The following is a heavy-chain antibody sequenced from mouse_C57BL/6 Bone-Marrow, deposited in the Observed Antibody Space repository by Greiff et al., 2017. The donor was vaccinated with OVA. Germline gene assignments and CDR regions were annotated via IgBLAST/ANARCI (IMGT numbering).Heavy chain of an antibody. CDR2: IDTETGGT. D-gene: IGHD2-5*01. V-gene: IGHV1-15*01. CDR3: TRGYSNYYAMDY. Sequence: QVQLKQSGAELVRPGASVTLSCKASGYTFTDYEMHWVKQTPVRGLAWIGAIDTETGGTAYNQKFKGKAILTADKSSSTAYMELRSLTSEYSSVYYCTRGYSNYYAMDYCGRGTSATLTS. CDR1: GYTFTDYE. J-gene: IGHJ4*01.